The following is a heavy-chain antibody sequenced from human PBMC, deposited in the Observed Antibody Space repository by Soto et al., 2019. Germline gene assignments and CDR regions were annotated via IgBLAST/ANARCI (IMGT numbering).Heavy chain of an antibody. CDR3: AKDLRGPEAGTWYFDL. CDR1: GLTFRNYA. V-gene: IGHV3-23*01. CDR2: ITATGDRA. J-gene: IGHJ2*01. Sequence: EVHLLESRGGLVQPGGSLRLSCAASGLTFRNYAMGWVRQAPGKGLEWVSAITATGDRAQYIDSVRGRFTISRDNSQNTLYMQMNSLRAEDTAVYYCAKDLRGPEAGTWYFDLWGRGSLVTVSS. D-gene: IGHD6-13*01.